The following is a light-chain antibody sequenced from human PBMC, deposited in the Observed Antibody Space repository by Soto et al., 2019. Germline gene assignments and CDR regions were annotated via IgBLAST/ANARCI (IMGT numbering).Light chain of an antibody. CDR1: LFVASSY. J-gene: IGKJ1*01. CDR3: QQYGSSPGT. V-gene: IGKV3-20*01. Sequence: EIVLTQSPGTLSLSPGERSTLSCSSSLFVASSYVGWYQQKSGQAPRLLIYGASSRATGIPDRFSGSGSGTDFTLTISRVEPEDFAVYYCQQYGSSPGTFGQGTRWIS. CDR2: GAS.